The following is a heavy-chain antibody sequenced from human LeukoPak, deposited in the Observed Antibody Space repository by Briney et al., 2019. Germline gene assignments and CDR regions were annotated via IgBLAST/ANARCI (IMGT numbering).Heavy chain of an antibody. CDR3: ARVGDGDSSLYDY. CDR1: GYTFTGYY. Sequence: ASVKVSCKASGYTFTGYYMHWVRQAPGQGLEWMGWINPNSGGTNYAQKFQGWVTMTRDTSISTAYMELSRLRSDDTAVYYCARVGDGDSSLYDYWGRGTLVTVSS. D-gene: IGHD5-24*01. J-gene: IGHJ4*02. CDR2: INPNSGGT. V-gene: IGHV1-2*04.